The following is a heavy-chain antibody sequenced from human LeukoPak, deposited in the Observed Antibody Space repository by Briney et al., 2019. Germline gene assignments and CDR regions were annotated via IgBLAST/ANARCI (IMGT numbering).Heavy chain of an antibody. CDR2: INSASSYI. D-gene: IGHD3-9*01. CDR3: ARGHGDGAWLIDY. J-gene: IGHJ4*02. CDR1: GFTFSSYS. Sequence: GGSLRLSCEVSGFTFSSYSMNWVRQAPGKGLEWLSFINSASSYIDYADSVKGRFSISRDNVKNSLHLQMSSLRDEDTAVYYCARGHGDGAWLIDYWGQGTLVTISS. V-gene: IGHV3-48*02.